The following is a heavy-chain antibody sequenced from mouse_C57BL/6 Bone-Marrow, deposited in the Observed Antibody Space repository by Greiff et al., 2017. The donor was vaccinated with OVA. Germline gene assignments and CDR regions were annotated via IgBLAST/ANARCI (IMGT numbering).Heavy chain of an antibody. CDR3: ARLFYGKAMDY. J-gene: IGHJ4*01. CDR1: GFTFSSYG. CDR2: ISSGGSYT. V-gene: IGHV5-6*01. Sequence: EVNVVESGGDLVKPGGSLKLSCAASGFTFSSYGMSWVRQTPDKRLEWVATISSGGSYTYYPDSVKGRFTISRDNAKNTLYLQMSSLKSEDTAMYYCARLFYGKAMDYWGQGTSVTVSS. D-gene: IGHD2-1*01.